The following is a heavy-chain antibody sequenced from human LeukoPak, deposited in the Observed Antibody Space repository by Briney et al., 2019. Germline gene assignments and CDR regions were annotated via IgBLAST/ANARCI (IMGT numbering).Heavy chain of an antibody. CDR3: ARRGGTVVGDTGYHYWYFDN. J-gene: IGHJ4*02. CDR2: ISDSGST. CDR1: GGSISSYY. Sequence: SETLSLTCTVSGGSISSYYWSWVRQFPGKGLGWVMYISDSGSTNYSPSLESRVTISVATSKNKFFLVLSSVTAADTPVYYCARRGGTVVGDTGYHYWYFDNWGQGTLVTVSS. V-gene: IGHV4-59*08. D-gene: IGHD5-12*01.